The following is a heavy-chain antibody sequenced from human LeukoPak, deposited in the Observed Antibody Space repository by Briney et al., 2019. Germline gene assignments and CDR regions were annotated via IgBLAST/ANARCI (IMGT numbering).Heavy chain of an antibody. CDR1: GLSFSSYG. Sequence: GGSLRLSCAASGLSFSSYGMHWVRQAPGKGLEWVALIWYDGSNKYYADSVKGRFTISRDNSRNTLYLQMNSLRAEDTALYYCARDYGSGIDCWGQGTLVTVSS. D-gene: IGHD3-10*01. CDR2: IWYDGSNK. CDR3: ARDYGSGIDC. J-gene: IGHJ4*02. V-gene: IGHV3-33*01.